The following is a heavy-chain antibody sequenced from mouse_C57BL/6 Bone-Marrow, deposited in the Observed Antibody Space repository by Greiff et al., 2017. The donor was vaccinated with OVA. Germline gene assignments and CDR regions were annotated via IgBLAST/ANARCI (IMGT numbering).Heavy chain of an antibody. Sequence: EVQLVESGGGLVQPGGSLKLSCAASGFTFSSYAMSWVRQTPEKSLEWVAIISDGGSYSYYPDHVKGRFTISRDNAKNNLYLQMSHLKSEDTAMYYCARPLLLRFYWYFDVWGTGTTVTVSS. V-gene: IGHV5-4*01. D-gene: IGHD1-1*01. J-gene: IGHJ1*03. CDR2: ISDGGSYS. CDR1: GFTFSSYA. CDR3: ARPLLLRFYWYFDV.